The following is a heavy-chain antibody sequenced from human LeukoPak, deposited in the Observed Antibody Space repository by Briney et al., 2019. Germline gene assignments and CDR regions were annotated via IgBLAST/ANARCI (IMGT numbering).Heavy chain of an antibody. Sequence: GGSLRLSCAASGFVVSNNYMSWVRQAPGKGLESVSVTYNTGSTYYADSVKGRFSISRDNPKNSLYLQMNGLRAEDTAVYYCARGGNIGYNYNAFDIWGQGTMVTVSS. V-gene: IGHV3-53*01. D-gene: IGHD3-22*01. CDR3: ARGGNIGYNYNAFDI. CDR2: TYNTGST. J-gene: IGHJ3*02. CDR1: GFVVSNNY.